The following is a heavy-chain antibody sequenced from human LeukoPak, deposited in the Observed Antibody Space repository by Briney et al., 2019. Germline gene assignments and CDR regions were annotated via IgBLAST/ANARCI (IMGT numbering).Heavy chain of an antibody. D-gene: IGHD2-2*01. CDR3: ARWGSTSCYDY. CDR1: GFTFSTYA. CDR2: ISTNGDST. J-gene: IGHJ4*02. Sequence: GSLRLSCAASGFTFSTYAMHWVRQAPGKGLEYASAISTNGDSTYYADSVKGRFTISRDNSKNTLFLQMGSLRADDMAVYYCARWGSTSCYDYWGQGTLVTVSS. V-gene: IGHV3-64*02.